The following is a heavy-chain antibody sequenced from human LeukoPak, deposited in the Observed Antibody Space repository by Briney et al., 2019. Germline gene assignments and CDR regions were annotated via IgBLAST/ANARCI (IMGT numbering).Heavy chain of an antibody. V-gene: IGHV7-4-1*02. Sequence: ASVKVSCKASGGTFSSYAISWVRQAPGQGLEWMGWINTNTGNPTYAQGFTGRFVFSLDTSVSTAYLQISSLKAEDTAVYYCATSIKNYYYYGMDVWGQGTTVTVSS. CDR3: ATSIKNYYYYGMDV. CDR1: GGTFSSYA. J-gene: IGHJ6*02. CDR2: INTNTGNP. D-gene: IGHD1-14*01.